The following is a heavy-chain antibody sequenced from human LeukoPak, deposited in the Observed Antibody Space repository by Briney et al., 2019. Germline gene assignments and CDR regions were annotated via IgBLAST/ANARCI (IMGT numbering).Heavy chain of an antibody. J-gene: IGHJ4*02. V-gene: IGHV4-38-2*02. Sequence: ASETLSLTCTVSGYSISSGYYWGWIRQPPGKGLEWIGSIYHSGSTYYNPSLKSRVTISVDTSNNQFSLKLSSVTAADTAVYYCARDWPSGIAAAGTGFDYWGQGTLVTVSS. CDR1: GYSISSGYY. CDR3: ARDWPSGIAAAGTGFDY. CDR2: IYHSGST. D-gene: IGHD6-13*01.